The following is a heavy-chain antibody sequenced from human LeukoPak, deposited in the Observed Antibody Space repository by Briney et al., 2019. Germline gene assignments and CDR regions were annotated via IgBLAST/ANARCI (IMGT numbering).Heavy chain of an antibody. D-gene: IGHD3-22*01. CDR3: ASRNYYDSSGYYYPYYFDY. J-gene: IGHJ4*02. V-gene: IGHV3-23*01. CDR2: ISGSGGST. CDR1: GFTSSSYA. Sequence: PGGSLRLSCAASGFTSSSYAMSWVRQTPGKGLDWVSGISGSGGSTYYADSVKGRFTISRDNSKNTLYLQMNSLRAEDTAVYYCASRNYYDSSGYYYPYYFDYWGQGTLVTVSS.